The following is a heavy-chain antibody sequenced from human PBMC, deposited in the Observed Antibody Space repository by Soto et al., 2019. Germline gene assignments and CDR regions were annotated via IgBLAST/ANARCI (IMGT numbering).Heavy chain of an antibody. J-gene: IGHJ6*02. CDR2: INAGNGNT. Sequence: GASVKVSCKASGYTFTSYAMHWVRRAPGQRLEWMGWINAGNGNTKYSQKFQGRVTITADKSTSTAYMELSSLRSEDTAVYYCARERTPRDDILTGQYYYYGMDVWGQGTTVTVSS. D-gene: IGHD3-9*01. V-gene: IGHV1-3*01. CDR1: GYTFTSYA. CDR3: ARERTPRDDILTGQYYYYGMDV.